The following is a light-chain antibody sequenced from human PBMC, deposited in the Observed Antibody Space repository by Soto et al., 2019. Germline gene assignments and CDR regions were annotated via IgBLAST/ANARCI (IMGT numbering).Light chain of an antibody. J-gene: IGKJ5*01. Sequence: IQMTQSPSSLSASVGDRVAISCRASQDIRNTLAWYQQKPGEAPKLLIFAASNLQSGVPSRFSGSGSVTEFTLTISSLQPEDFATYYCQQLNSYLITFGQGTRLEI. V-gene: IGKV1-17*01. CDR3: QQLNSYLIT. CDR1: QDIRNT. CDR2: AAS.